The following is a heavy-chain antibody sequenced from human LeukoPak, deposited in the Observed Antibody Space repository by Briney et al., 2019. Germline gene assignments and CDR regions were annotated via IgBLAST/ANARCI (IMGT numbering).Heavy chain of an antibody. CDR2: IYYSGRT. J-gene: IGHJ3*02. CDR3: ARKNDFEI. V-gene: IGHV4-59*01. CDR1: GGSITTDH. Sequence: PSETLSLTCTVSGGSITTDHWNWIRQPPGKGLEWIGCIYYSGRTCYNPSLESRVTISVDMSRSQFSLRLTSVTAADTALYYCARKNDFEIWGQGTLVTVSS. D-gene: IGHD2/OR15-2a*01.